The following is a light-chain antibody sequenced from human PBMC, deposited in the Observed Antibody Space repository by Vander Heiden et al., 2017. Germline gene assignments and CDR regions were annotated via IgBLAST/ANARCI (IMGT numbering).Light chain of an antibody. V-gene: IGKV1-39*01. CDR3: RQSDNSPYT. CDR2: GAT. Sequence: DIQMTQSPSSLSASVGDRVTITCRASQSISNYLNWYQQTPGKAPKLLIYGATTLQTGVPSNFSGGGSGTDFTLTISRLQPEDFAAYYCRQSDNSPYTFGQGTKMAIK. J-gene: IGKJ2*01. CDR1: QSISNY.